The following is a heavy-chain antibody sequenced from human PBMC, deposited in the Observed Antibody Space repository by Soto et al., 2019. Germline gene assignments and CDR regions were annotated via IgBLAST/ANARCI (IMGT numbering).Heavy chain of an antibody. CDR1: GASLSSISYY. Sequence: SQNLSLTCTVSGASLSSISYYWGWIRQPPGKGLEWVGSIFFTGNIYYNPPLKSRVTISVDTSRNQFSLMVNSVTAADTAVYYCASRHFSGCSCHKPLFASCGQGDLV. CDR2: IFFTGNI. J-gene: IGHJ1*01. D-gene: IGHD2-15*01. CDR3: ASRHFSGCSCHKPLFAS. V-gene: IGHV4-39*01.